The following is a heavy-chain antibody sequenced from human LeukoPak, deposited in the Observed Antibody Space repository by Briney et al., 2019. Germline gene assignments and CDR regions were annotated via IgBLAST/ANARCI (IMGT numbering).Heavy chain of an antibody. V-gene: IGHV4-34*01. D-gene: IGHD3-22*01. J-gene: IGHJ4*02. Sequence: SETLSLTCAVYGGSFSGYYWSWIRQPPGKALEWIGEINHSGSTNYNPSLKSRVTISVDTSKNQFSLKLSSVTAADTAVYYCASRGIVVVTHPIDYWGQGTLVTVSS. CDR1: GGSFSGYY. CDR2: INHSGST. CDR3: ASRGIVVVTHPIDY.